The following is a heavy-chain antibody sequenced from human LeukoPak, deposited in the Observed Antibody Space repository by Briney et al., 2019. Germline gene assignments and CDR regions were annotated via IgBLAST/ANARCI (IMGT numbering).Heavy chain of an antibody. CDR1: GYTFTSYD. J-gene: IGHJ4*02. CDR2: MNPNSGNT. D-gene: IGHD1-26*01. Sequence: ASVKVSCKASGYTFTSYDINWVRQATGQGLEWMGWMNPNSGNTGYAQKFQGRVTITRDTSASTAYMELSSLRSEDMAVYYCARGRGSYPKYYFDYWGQGTLVTVSS. CDR3: ARGRGSYPKYYFDY. V-gene: IGHV1-8*03.